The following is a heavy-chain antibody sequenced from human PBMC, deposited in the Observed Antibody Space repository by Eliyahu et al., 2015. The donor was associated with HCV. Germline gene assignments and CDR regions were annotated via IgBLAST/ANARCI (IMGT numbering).Heavy chain of an antibody. CDR3: ARPSADSSGMSKPFDY. J-gene: IGHJ4*02. CDR2: XVPFFGTG. Sequence: QVQLVQSGAEVKKPGXSVKVSCKGSGGXFSXNALXWVRQAPGQGLEWMGGXVPFFGTGNYAQKFQGRVTITADESTRTGYMELSSLRYEDTAVYYCARPSADSSGMSKPFDYWGQGTLVTVSS. D-gene: IGHD6-19*01. CDR1: GGXFSXNA. V-gene: IGHV1-69*01.